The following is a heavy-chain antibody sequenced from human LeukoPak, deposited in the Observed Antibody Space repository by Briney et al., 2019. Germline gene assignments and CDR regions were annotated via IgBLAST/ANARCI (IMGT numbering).Heavy chain of an antibody. CDR2: ISWDGGST. V-gene: IGHV3-43*01. Sequence: PGGSLRLSCAASGFTFDDYTMHWVRQAPGKGLEWVSLISWDGGSTYYADSVKGRFTISRDNSKNSLYLQMNSLRTEDTALYYCAKGGDDGSYNGMDVWGQGTTVTVSS. CDR3: AKGGDDGSYNGMDV. CDR1: GFTFDDYT. D-gene: IGHD1-26*01. J-gene: IGHJ6*02.